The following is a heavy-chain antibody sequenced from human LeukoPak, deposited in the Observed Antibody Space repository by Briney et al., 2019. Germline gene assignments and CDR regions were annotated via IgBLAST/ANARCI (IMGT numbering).Heavy chain of an antibody. Sequence: SETLSLTCTVSGGPISSYYWSWIRQPAGKGLEWIGRIYTGGSTNYNPSLKSRVTMSVDTSKNQFSLKLSSVTAADTAVYYCARDLEDCSGGSCYRPGVDKNAFDIWGQGTMVTVSS. J-gene: IGHJ3*02. CDR3: ARDLEDCSGGSCYRPGVDKNAFDI. V-gene: IGHV4-4*07. D-gene: IGHD2-15*01. CDR2: IYTGGST. CDR1: GGPISSYY.